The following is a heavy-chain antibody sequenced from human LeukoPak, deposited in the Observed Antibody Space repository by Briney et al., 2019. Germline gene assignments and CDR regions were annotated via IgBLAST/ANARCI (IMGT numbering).Heavy chain of an antibody. J-gene: IGHJ4*02. Sequence: GGSLRLSCAASGFTVSSNYMSWVRQAPGKGLEWVSVIYSGGSTYYADSVKGRFIISRDNSKNTLYLQMNSLRAEDTAVYYCAAGDSSGYGVDYWGQGTLVTVSS. CDR1: GFTVSSNY. CDR2: IYSGGST. D-gene: IGHD5-12*01. CDR3: AAGDSSGYGVDY. V-gene: IGHV3-53*01.